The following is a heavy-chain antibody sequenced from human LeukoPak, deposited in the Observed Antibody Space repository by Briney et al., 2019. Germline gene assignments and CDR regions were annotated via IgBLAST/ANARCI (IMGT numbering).Heavy chain of an antibody. Sequence: GGSLRLSCAASGFTFSTYSMNWVRQAPGKGLEWVSSISGTSTYIYYADSVKGRFTISRDNGKNSLYLQMNSLRAEDTAVYYCARNLPAADYWGQGTLVTVSS. J-gene: IGHJ4*02. CDR1: GFTFSTYS. D-gene: IGHD2-2*01. CDR2: ISGTSTYI. V-gene: IGHV3-21*01. CDR3: ARNLPAADY.